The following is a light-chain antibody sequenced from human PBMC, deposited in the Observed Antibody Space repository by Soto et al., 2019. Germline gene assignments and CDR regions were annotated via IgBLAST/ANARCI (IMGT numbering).Light chain of an antibody. Sequence: QSVLTQPASVSGSPGQSITISCTGSSSDVGGYNYVSWYQQHPGKAPKLMIYDVSNRPSGVSNRFSGSKSGNTAPLTISGLQAEDEADYYSSSYTSSSPPPHVSGTGTKVP. J-gene: IGLJ1*01. CDR2: DVS. CDR1: SSDVGGYNY. CDR3: SSYTSSSPPPHV. V-gene: IGLV2-14*01.